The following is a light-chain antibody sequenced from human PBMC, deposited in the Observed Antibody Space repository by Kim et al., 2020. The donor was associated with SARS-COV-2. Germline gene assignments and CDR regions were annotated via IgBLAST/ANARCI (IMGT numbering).Light chain of an antibody. CDR1: SSDVGGYKY. J-gene: IGLJ3*02. CDR3: SSYAGSNELV. Sequence: QSALTQPPSASGSPGQSITISCTGTSSDVGGYKYVSWYQQHPGKAPKVIIYEVNQRPSGVPDRFSGSKSGNTASLTVSGLQADDEADYYCSSYAGSNELVFGGGTQLTVL. V-gene: IGLV2-8*01. CDR2: EVN.